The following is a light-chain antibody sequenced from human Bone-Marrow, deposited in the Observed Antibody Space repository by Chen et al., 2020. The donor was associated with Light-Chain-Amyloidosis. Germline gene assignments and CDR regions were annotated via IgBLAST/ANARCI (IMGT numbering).Light chain of an antibody. CDR1: NIGSTS. J-gene: IGLJ3*02. CDR3: QVWDRSSDRPV. Sequence: SYVLTQPSSVSVAPGQTATIACGGNNIGSTSVHWYQQTPGQAPLLVVYDDSDRPSGIPERLSGANSGNTATLTISRVEAGDEADYYCQVWDRSSDRPVFGGGPELTGL. V-gene: IGLV3-21*02. CDR2: DDS.